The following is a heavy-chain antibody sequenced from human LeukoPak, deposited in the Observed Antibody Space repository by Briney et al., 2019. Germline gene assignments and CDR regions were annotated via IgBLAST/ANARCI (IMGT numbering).Heavy chain of an antibody. V-gene: IGHV3-30*02. CDR1: GFTFSSYG. CDR3: AKDPEGGGDY. J-gene: IGHJ4*02. Sequence: GGSLRLSCAASGFTFSSYGMHWVRQAPGKGLEWVAFIRYDGSNKYYADSVKGRFTISRDNSKNTLYLQMNSLRPAHTALYFFAKDPEGGGDYWGQGTLVTVSS. CDR2: IRYDGSNK. D-gene: IGHD3-16*01.